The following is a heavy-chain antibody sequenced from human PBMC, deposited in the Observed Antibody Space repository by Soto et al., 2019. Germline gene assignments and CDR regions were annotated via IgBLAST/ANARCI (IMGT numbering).Heavy chain of an antibody. V-gene: IGHV3-21*06. J-gene: IGHJ4*02. CDR1: GFTFSYYP. D-gene: IGHD3-10*01. CDR2: ISGIRDYI. Sequence: PGGSLRLSCAASGFTFSYYPLHWVRRAPGKGLEWVSSISGIRDYIRYADSVKGRFTISRDNAKTSLYLQMNSLTAEDTAVYYWAREGVHNYTEYYFDYWGQGTLVTVSS. CDR3: AREGVHNYTEYYFDY.